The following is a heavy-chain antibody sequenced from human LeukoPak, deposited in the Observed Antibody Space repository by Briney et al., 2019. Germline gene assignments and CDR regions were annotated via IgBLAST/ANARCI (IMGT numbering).Heavy chain of an antibody. CDR3: AIDNIVVVTAISNYYYYYMDV. CDR1: GYTFTSNY. CDR2: ISPSGGST. V-gene: IGHV1-46*01. J-gene: IGHJ6*03. D-gene: IGHD2-21*02. Sequence: ASVKVSCKAFGYTFTSNYMHWVRQAPGQGPEWMGVISPSGGSTTYAQKFQGRVTMTSDTSMNTGYMELRRLTSDDTAVYYCAIDNIVVVTAISNYYYYYMDVWGKGTTVTVSS.